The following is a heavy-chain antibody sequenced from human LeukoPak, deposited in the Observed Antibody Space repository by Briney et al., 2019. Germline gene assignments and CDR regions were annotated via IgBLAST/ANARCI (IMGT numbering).Heavy chain of an antibody. CDR3: AKEDDSSGPVFDP. Sequence: PGGSLRLSCAASGLTFSSYGMHWVRKAPGKGLEWVAVISYDGSNKYYADSVKGRFTISRDNSKTTLYLQMNSLRAEDTAVYYCAKEDDSSGPVFDPWGQGTLVTVSS. CDR1: GLTFSSYG. J-gene: IGHJ5*02. V-gene: IGHV3-30*18. D-gene: IGHD6-19*01. CDR2: ISYDGSNK.